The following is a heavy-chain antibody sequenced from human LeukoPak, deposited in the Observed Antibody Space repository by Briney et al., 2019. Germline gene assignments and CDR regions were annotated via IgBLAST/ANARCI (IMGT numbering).Heavy chain of an antibody. V-gene: IGHV5-51*01. Sequence: GESLKISCKASGYSFSDYWIGWVRQRPGKGLEWMGIIYPGDSDTRYSPSFQGQVTISAEKSITTAFLQWSSLKASDSAMYYCARADQSVWFGDPRRPYYYGLDVWGQGTSVTVSS. CDR2: IYPGDSDT. CDR3: ARADQSVWFGDPRRPYYYGLDV. D-gene: IGHD3-10*01. J-gene: IGHJ6*02. CDR1: GYSFSDYW.